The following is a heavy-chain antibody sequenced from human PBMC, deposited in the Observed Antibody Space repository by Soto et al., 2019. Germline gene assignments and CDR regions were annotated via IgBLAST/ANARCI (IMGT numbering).Heavy chain of an antibody. D-gene: IGHD5-12*01. Sequence: QVQLVQSGAEVNKPGSSVKVSCKAAVGTFSSYAISWVRQAPGQVLEWLGGIIPIFGTANYAQKFQGRVTITADESTSTAYMELSSLRSEDTAVYYCARGGWLQEDYWGQGTLVTVSS. CDR3: ARGGWLQEDY. CDR2: IIPIFGTA. CDR1: VGTFSSYA. V-gene: IGHV1-69*01. J-gene: IGHJ4*02.